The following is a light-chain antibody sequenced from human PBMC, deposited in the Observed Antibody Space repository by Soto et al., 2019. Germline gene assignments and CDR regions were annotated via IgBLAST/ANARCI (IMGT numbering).Light chain of an antibody. CDR2: DVS. Sequence: QSALTQPASVSGSSGQSITISCTGTRSDVGGYNYVSWYQQHPGKAPKLMIYDVSNRPSGVSNRFSGSKSGNTASLTISGLQAEDEADYYCSSYTSSSTYVFGTGTKLTVL. J-gene: IGLJ1*01. CDR3: SSYTSSSTYV. V-gene: IGLV2-14*01. CDR1: RSDVGGYNY.